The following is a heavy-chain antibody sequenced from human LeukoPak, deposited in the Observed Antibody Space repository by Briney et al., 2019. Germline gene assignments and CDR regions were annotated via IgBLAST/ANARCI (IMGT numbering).Heavy chain of an antibody. CDR2: IYPGDSDT. CDR1: GYSFTSYW. CDR3: ARGSGDYDILTGGDWFDP. J-gene: IGHJ5*02. V-gene: IGHV5-51*01. D-gene: IGHD3-9*01. Sequence: GESLQISCKGSGYSFTSYWIGWVRQMPGKGLEWMGIIYPGDSDTRYSPSFQGQVTISADKSISTAYLQWSSLKASDTAMYYCARGSGDYDILTGGDWFDPWGQGTLVTVS.